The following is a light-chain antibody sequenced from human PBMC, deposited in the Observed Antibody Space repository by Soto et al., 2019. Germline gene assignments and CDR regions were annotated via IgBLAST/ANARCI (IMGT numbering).Light chain of an antibody. V-gene: IGLV2-8*01. CDR2: EVS. CDR1: SSDVGGYNY. CDR3: SSYAGSNIPV. Sequence: QSVLTQPPSASGSPGQSVTISCTGTSSDVGGYNYVSWYQQHPGKAPKLMIYEVSKRPSGVPDRFSGSKSGNTASLTVSGLQAEDEADYYCSSYAGSNIPVFGGGTKVTVL. J-gene: IGLJ2*01.